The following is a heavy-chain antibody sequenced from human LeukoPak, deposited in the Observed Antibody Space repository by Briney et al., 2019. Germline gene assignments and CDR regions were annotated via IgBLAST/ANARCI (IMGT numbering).Heavy chain of an antibody. CDR2: IYTNGST. CDR1: GGSISSYY. Sequence: SETLSLTCTVSGGSISSYYWSWIRQPAGKGLEWIGRIYTNGSTNCNPSLKSRVTMSVDTSKNQFSLKLSSVTAADTAVYYCATSSSNDLVVFDAFDIWGQGTMVTVSS. J-gene: IGHJ3*02. D-gene: IGHD6-6*01. V-gene: IGHV4-4*07. CDR3: ATSSSNDLVVFDAFDI.